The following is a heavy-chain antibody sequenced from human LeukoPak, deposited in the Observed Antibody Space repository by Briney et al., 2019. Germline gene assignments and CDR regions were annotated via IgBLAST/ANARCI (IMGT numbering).Heavy chain of an antibody. V-gene: IGHV3-30-3*01. CDR1: GFTSSSYS. CDR2: TSYDGTSK. CDR3: AKGQWLAFYSFDS. D-gene: IGHD6-19*01. J-gene: IGHJ4*01. Sequence: GGSLRLSCAASGFTSSSYSIHWVRQAPGKGLEWVALTSYDGTSKYYADSVKGRFTISRDNSKNTLYLQMNSLRAEDTAVYYCAKGQWLAFYSFDSWGKEPWSPSPQ.